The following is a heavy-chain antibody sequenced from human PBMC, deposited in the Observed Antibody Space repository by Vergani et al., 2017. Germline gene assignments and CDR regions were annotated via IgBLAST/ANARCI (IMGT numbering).Heavy chain of an antibody. CDR3: ARVSYYYMDV. V-gene: IGHV3-7*01. CDR2: IKQDGSEK. CDR1: GFTFSDYY. Sequence: VQLVESGGGLVKPGGSLRLSCAASGFTFSDYYMSWIRQAPGKGLEWVANIKQDGSEKYYVDSVKGRFTISRDNAKNSLYLQMNSLRAEDTAVYYCARVSYYYMDVWGKGTTVTVSS. J-gene: IGHJ6*03.